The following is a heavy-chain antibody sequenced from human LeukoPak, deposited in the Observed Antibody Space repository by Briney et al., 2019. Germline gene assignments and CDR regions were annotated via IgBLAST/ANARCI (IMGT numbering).Heavy chain of an antibody. Sequence: ASVKVSCKASGYTFTSYGISWVRQASGQGLEWMGWISAYNGNTNYAQKLQGRVTMTTDTSTSTAYMELRSLRSDDTAVYYCARAPTTLWFGEFPPVDWGQGTLVTVSS. CDR2: ISAYNGNT. J-gene: IGHJ4*02. CDR1: GYTFTSYG. V-gene: IGHV1-18*01. CDR3: ARAPTTLWFGEFPPVD. D-gene: IGHD3-10*01.